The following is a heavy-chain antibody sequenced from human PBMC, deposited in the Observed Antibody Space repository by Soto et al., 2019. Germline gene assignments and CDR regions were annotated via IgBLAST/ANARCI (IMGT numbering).Heavy chain of an antibody. V-gene: IGHV4-39*01. D-gene: IGHD6-13*01. CDR1: GGSISSSSYC. Sequence: SETLSLTCTVSGGSISSSSYCWGWIRQPPGKGLEWIGSIYYSGSTYYNPSLKSRVTISVDTSKNQFSLKLSSVTAADTAVYYCARHVEAAIDAFDIWGQGTMVTVSS. CDR2: IYYSGST. CDR3: ARHVEAAIDAFDI. J-gene: IGHJ3*02.